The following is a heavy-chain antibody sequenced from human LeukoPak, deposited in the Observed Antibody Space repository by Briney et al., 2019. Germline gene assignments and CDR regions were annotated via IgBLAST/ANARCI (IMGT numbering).Heavy chain of an antibody. CDR1: GFTFSDYY. CDR3: AGAGLGATITPIY. J-gene: IGHJ4*02. V-gene: IGHV3-11*05. D-gene: IGHD1-26*01. CDR2: ISSNSYT. Sequence: PGGSLRLSCAASGFTFSDYYMSWIRQAPGKGLEWVSYISSNSYTNYADSVKGRFTISRDNAKNSLYLQMNSLRAEDTAVYYCAGAGLGATITPIYWGQGTLVTVSS.